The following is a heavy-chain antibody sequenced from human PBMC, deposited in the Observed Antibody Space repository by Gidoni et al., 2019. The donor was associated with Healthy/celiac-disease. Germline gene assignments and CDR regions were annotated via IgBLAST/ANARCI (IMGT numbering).Heavy chain of an antibody. CDR1: GGTFSSYA. CDR2: IIPIFGTA. D-gene: IGHD6-19*01. Sequence: QVQLVQSGAEVKKPGSSVKVSCKASGGTFSSYAISWVRQAPGQGLEWMGGIIPIFGTANYAQKFQGRVTITADESTSTAYMELSSLRSEDTAVYYCASHSDYSSGKLEGVDAFDIWGQGTMVTVSS. V-gene: IGHV1-69*01. J-gene: IGHJ3*02. CDR3: ASHSDYSSGKLEGVDAFDI.